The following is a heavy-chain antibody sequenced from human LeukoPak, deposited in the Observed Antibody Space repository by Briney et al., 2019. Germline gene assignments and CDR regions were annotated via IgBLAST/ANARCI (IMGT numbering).Heavy chain of an antibody. CDR3: ASVYCSGGSCYGDLGY. CDR2: ISVYNGNT. CDR1: GYTLSNYD. Sequence: GASVKVSCKASGYTLSNYDISWVRQAPGQGLEWMGWISVYNGNTNYAQKLQGRVTMTTDTSTSTAYMELRSLRSDDTAVYYCASVYCSGGSCYGDLGYWGQGTLVTVSS. D-gene: IGHD2-15*01. V-gene: IGHV1-18*01. J-gene: IGHJ4*02.